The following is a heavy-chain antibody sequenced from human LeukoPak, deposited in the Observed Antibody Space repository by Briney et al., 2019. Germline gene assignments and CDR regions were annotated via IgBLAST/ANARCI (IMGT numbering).Heavy chain of an antibody. D-gene: IGHD1-26*01. Sequence: KSSETLSLTCTVSGGSISSGSYYWSWIRQPAGKGLEWIGRIYTSGSTNYNPSLKSRVTISLDTSKNQFSLKLSSVTAADTAVYYCARGSGTYSRKDYWGQGTLVTVSS. CDR1: GGSISSGSYY. J-gene: IGHJ4*02. CDR3: ARGSGTYSRKDY. V-gene: IGHV4-61*02. CDR2: IYTSGST.